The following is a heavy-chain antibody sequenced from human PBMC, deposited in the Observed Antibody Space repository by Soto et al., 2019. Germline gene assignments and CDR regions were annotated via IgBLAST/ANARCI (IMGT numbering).Heavy chain of an antibody. CDR1: RFTFSSYG. D-gene: IGHD2-2*01. CDR3: AREPPYPSYCSSTSCYGDYFHY. Sequence: QVQLVESGGGVVQPGRSLRLSCAASRFTFSSYGMHWVRQAPGKGLEWVAVIWYDGSNKYYADSVKGRFTISRDNSKNTRYLEMSSLRAEDTAVYYCAREPPYPSYCSSTSCYGDYFHYWGQGTLVTVSS. CDR2: IWYDGSNK. V-gene: IGHV3-33*01. J-gene: IGHJ4*02.